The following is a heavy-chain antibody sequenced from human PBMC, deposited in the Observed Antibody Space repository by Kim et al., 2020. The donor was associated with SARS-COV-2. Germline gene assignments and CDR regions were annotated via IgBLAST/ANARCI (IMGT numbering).Heavy chain of an antibody. CDR1: GFTVSSNY. CDR2: IYSDGSR. CDR3: AREAYYYDSSGYYFSY. J-gene: IGHJ4*02. D-gene: IGHD3-22*01. V-gene: IGHV3-53*04. Sequence: GGSLRLSCAASGFTVSSNYMSWVRQAPGKGLEWVSAIYSDGSRYYADSVQGRFTVSRHNSKNTLYLQMNSLRAEDTAVDYCAREAYYYDSSGYYFSYWGQGTLVTVSS.